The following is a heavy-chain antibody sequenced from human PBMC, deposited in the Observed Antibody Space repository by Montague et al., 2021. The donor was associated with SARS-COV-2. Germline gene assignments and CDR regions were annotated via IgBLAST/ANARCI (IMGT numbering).Heavy chain of an antibody. D-gene: IGHD3-10*01. J-gene: IGHJ3*02. Sequence: SETLSLTCTVSGDSFTGPKYYCAWIRQPPGKGLEWIGSSYYSGTTYDNPSLRCQVTISVDTSKTQFSLKMNSVTAADTAVYYCARGSYGSGSYHAFDIWSQGTVVAVSS. V-gene: IGHV4-39*01. CDR1: GDSFTGPKYY. CDR2: SYYSGTT. CDR3: ARGSYGSGSYHAFDI.